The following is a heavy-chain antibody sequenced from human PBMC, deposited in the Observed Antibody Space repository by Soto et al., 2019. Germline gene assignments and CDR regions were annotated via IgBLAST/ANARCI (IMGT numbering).Heavy chain of an antibody. CDR1: GYTFTSYD. Sequence: QVQLVQSGAEVKKPGASVKVSCKASGYTFTSYDINWVRQATGQGLEWMGWMNPNSGNTGYVQKFQGRVTMTRNTSISTAYMERSSLRSEDTAVYYCAREHSSSWRFDYWGQGTLVTVSS. CDR2: MNPNSGNT. CDR3: AREHSSSWRFDY. V-gene: IGHV1-8*01. J-gene: IGHJ4*02. D-gene: IGHD6-13*01.